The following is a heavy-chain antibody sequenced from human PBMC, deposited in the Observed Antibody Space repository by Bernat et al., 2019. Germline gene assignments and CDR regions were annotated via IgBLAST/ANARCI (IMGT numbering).Heavy chain of an antibody. D-gene: IGHD4-17*01. Sequence: QVQLVQSGAEVKKPGASVKVSCKASGYTFTSSYGISWVRQAPGQGLEWMGWINTNTGNPTYAQDFTGRFVFSLDTSVSTAYLQISSLKAEDTAVYYCARRRDYGDYDYWGQGTLVIVSS. CDR2: INTNTGNP. CDR3: ARRRDYGDYDY. V-gene: IGHV7-4-1*02. J-gene: IGHJ4*02. CDR1: GYTFTSSYG.